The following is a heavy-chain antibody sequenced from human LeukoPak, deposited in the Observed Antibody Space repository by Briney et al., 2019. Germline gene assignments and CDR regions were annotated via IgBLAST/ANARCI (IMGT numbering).Heavy chain of an antibody. Sequence: GGSLRLSCAASGFTFSSYSMNWVRQAPGKGLEWVSYISGSSSTIYYADSVKGRFTISRDNAKNSLYLQMNSLRDEDTAVYYCARSMVRGGYAFDIWGQGTMVTVSS. CDR1: GFTFSSYS. J-gene: IGHJ3*02. V-gene: IGHV3-48*02. D-gene: IGHD3-10*01. CDR2: ISGSSSTI. CDR3: ARSMVRGGYAFDI.